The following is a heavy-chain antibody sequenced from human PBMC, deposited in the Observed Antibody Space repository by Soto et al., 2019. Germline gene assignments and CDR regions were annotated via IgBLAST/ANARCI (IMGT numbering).Heavy chain of an antibody. CDR3: ARRRASDYGGNHHPYYFDR. CDR1: GASIITDNYF. Sequence: SETLSLTCIVSGASIITDNYFWVWIRQSPRRGLELIGSISYSVRTYDNPSLQSRVTISIDASKNQFSLKLTSVTTADTAVYYCARRRASDYGGNHHPYYFDRWGQGALVTVS. V-gene: IGHV4-39*01. D-gene: IGHD4-17*01. J-gene: IGHJ4*02. CDR2: ISYSVRT.